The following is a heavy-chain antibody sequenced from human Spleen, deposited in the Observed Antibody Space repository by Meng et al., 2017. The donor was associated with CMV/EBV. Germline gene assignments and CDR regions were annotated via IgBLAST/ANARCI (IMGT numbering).Heavy chain of an antibody. CDR2: ISSSSSYI. Sequence: GESLKISCAASGFVFSTYTINWVRQAPGEGLEWVSSISSSSSYIYYADSVKGRFTISRDNSKNTLYLQMNSLRAEDTAIYYCAKARGLWFGESFDYWGQGSLVTVSS. D-gene: IGHD3-10*01. CDR3: AKARGLWFGESFDY. V-gene: IGHV3-21*04. J-gene: IGHJ4*02. CDR1: GFVFSTYT.